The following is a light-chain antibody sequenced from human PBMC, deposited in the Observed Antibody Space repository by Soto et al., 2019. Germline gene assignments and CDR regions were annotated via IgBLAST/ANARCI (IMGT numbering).Light chain of an antibody. V-gene: IGKV4-1*01. CDR1: QTVLHSSNNKNY. Sequence: DIVMTQSPDSLAVSLGERATINCKSSQTVLHSSNNKNYLAWYQHKPGQPPKLLIYWASTRESGVPDRFSGSGSGTDFTLTISSLQAEDVAVYYFQQYYETLPLTFGGGTKVEIK. CDR2: WAS. CDR3: QQYYETLPLT. J-gene: IGKJ4*01.